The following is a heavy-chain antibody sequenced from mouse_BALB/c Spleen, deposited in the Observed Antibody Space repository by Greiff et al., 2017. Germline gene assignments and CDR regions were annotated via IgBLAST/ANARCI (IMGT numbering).Heavy chain of an antibody. D-gene: IGHD2-4*01. V-gene: IGHV1-4*01. CDR3: ARGMITTRDFDY. CDR1: GYTFTSYW. Sequence: QVQLQQSGAELARPGASVKLSCKASGYTFTSYWMQWVKQRPGQGLEWIGYINPSTGYTEYNQKFKDKATLTADKSSSTAYMQLSSLTSEDSAVYYCARGMITTRDFDYWGQGTTLTVSS. J-gene: IGHJ2*01. CDR2: INPSTGYT.